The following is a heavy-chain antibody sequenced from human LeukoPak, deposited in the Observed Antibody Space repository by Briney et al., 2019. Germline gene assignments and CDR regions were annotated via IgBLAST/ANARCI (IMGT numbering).Heavy chain of an antibody. V-gene: IGHV4-34*01. CDR1: GGSFSGYY. Sequence: SETLSLTCAVYGGSFSGYYWSWIRQPPGKGLEWIGEINHSGSTNYNPSLKSRVTISVDKSKNQFSLRLTSVTAADTAVYYCARNGVPPRAWFDPWGQGTLVTVSS. CDR3: ARNGVPPRAWFDP. J-gene: IGHJ5*02. D-gene: IGHD2-8*01. CDR2: INHSGST.